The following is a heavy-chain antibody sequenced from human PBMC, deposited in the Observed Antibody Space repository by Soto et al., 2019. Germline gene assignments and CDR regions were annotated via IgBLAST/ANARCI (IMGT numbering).Heavy chain of an antibody. V-gene: IGHV1-18*01. CDR2: ISPYNDYT. Sequence: QVQLAQSANEVKKPGASVRVSCKAAGYTFIRYGIAWVRQAPGQGLEWMGWISPYNDYTVYAQKFQGRVRMTADTSTRTVYMTLRGLLSDDTAVYYCARGGYYDNSWGKLSHYGLDVWGQGTSVSVSS. CDR1: GYTFIRYG. J-gene: IGHJ6*02. D-gene: IGHD3-16*01. CDR3: ARGGYYDNSWGKLSHYGLDV.